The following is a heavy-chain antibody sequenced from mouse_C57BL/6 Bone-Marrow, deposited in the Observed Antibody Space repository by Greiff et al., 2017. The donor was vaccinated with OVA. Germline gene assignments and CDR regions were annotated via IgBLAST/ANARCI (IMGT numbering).Heavy chain of an antibody. Sequence: ESGPGLVKPSQSLSLTCSVTGYSITSGYYWNWIRQFPGNKLEWMGYISYDGSNNYNPSLKNRISITRDTSKNQFFLKLNSVTTEDTATYYGASDGTFYVVDYWGQGTSVTVSA. D-gene: IGHD1-1*02. J-gene: IGHJ4*01. V-gene: IGHV3-6*01. CDR1: GYSITSGYY. CDR2: ISYDGSN. CDR3: ASDGTFYVVDY.